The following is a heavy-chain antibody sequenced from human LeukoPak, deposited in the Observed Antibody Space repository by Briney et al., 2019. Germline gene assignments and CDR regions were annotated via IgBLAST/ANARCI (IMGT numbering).Heavy chain of an antibody. Sequence: PSETLSLTCTVSGGSISSDYWSWIRQPPGKGLEWIGYIYYSGSTNYNPSLKSRVIISVDTSKNQFSPKLSSVTAADTAMYYCARLPSGSYYFDYWGQGTLVTVSS. CDR1: GGSISSDY. D-gene: IGHD1-26*01. CDR2: IYYSGST. CDR3: ARLPSGSYYFDY. J-gene: IGHJ4*02. V-gene: IGHV4-59*08.